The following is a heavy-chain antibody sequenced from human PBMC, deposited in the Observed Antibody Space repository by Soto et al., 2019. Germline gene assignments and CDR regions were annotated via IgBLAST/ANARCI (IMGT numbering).Heavy chain of an antibody. V-gene: IGHV3-74*01. CDR1: GLALSSYW. CDR3: AGGKFSGANTDH. D-gene: IGHD1-26*01. J-gene: IGHJ5*02. Sequence: GGSLRLSCAASGLALSSYWMHWVRQAPGKGLVWVSRINSDGSSTSYADSVRGRFTISRDNAKNTLYLQMSSLRAEDTAVYYCAGGKFSGANTDHWGQGTLVTVSS. CDR2: INSDGSST.